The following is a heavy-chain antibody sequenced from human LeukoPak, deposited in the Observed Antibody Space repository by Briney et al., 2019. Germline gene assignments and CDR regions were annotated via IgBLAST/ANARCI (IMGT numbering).Heavy chain of an antibody. CDR1: GFTFGDYA. D-gene: IGHD1-20*01. V-gene: IGHV3-49*04. CDR3: PRGPGITGPLVDY. Sequence: GGSLRLSCTASGFTFGDYAMSWVREAAGKGREWVGFIRSKAYGCTTEYAASVKGRFTISRDDSTSIAYLQMNSLKTEDTSVYYCPRGPGITGPLVDYWGQGTLVTVSS. J-gene: IGHJ4*02. CDR2: IRSKAYGCTT.